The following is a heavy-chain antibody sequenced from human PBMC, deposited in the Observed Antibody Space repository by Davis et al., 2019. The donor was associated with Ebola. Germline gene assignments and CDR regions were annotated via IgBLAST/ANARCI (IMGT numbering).Heavy chain of an antibody. D-gene: IGHD1-26*01. J-gene: IGHJ4*02. CDR1: GFTFSRYW. CDR3: AKHGRDYDY. CDR2: IKEDGGES. Sequence: GESLKISCAASGFTFSRYWMNWVRQAPGKGLEWVANIKEDGGESYYVDSVRGRFTISRDNAKSSLYLQMNSLRTEDTAIYFCAKHGRDYDYWGQGALVTVSS. V-gene: IGHV3-7*01.